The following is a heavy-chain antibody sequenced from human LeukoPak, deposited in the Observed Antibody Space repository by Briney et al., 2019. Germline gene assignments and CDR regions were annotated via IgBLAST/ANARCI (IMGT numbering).Heavy chain of an antibody. V-gene: IGHV3-23*01. J-gene: IGHJ4*02. CDR3: AKRYYDFPLDY. Sequence: GGSLRLSGAASGFTFSIYATNWVRQAPGKGLEWVSSISANGGETHYADSVKGWFTISRDNSKNTLYLQINNPRVEDTAVYYCAKRYYDFPLDYWGQGTLVTVSS. D-gene: IGHD3-3*01. CDR2: ISANGGET. CDR1: GFTFSIYA.